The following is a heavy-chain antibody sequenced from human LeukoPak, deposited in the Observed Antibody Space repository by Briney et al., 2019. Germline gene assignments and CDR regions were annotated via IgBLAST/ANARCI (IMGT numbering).Heavy chain of an antibody. Sequence: GGSLRLSCAASGFTVSSNYMSWVRQAPGKGLEWVSVIYSGGSTYYADSVKGRFTISRDNSKNTLYLQMNSLRAEDTAVYYCARENYDSGSYYLDYWGQGTLVTVSS. D-gene: IGHD3-10*01. CDR1: GFTVSSNY. J-gene: IGHJ4*02. CDR2: IYSGGST. V-gene: IGHV3-66*02. CDR3: ARENYDSGSYYLDY.